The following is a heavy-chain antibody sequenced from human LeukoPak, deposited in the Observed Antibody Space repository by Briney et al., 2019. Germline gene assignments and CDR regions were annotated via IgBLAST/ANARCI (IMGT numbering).Heavy chain of an antibody. CDR3: ARDFEHCSGGSCYSLSWFDP. CDR1: GGSISSYY. CDR2: IYISATT. J-gene: IGHJ5*02. V-gene: IGHV4-4*07. D-gene: IGHD2-15*01. Sequence: SETLSLTCTVSGGSISSYYWSWIRQPAGKGLEWIGRIYISATTYYNPSLKSRVTISVDTSKNQFSLKLSSVTAADTAVYYCARDFEHCSGGSCYSLSWFDPWGQGTLVTVSS.